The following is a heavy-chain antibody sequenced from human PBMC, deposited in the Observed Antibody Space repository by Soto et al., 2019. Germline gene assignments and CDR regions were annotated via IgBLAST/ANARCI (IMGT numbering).Heavy chain of an antibody. CDR3: ARSFYYDNSGFPD. CDR2: MDQSGST. J-gene: IGHJ4*02. Sequence: SETLSLTCVVPSGSFRGFCGRWIRQSPGKDLEWIGEMDQSGSTNYHPSLKSRVAISVDTSKNQFSLRLNSVTAADTAVYYCARSFYYDNSGFPDWGQGTLVTVSS. D-gene: IGHD3-22*01. CDR1: SGSFRGFC. V-gene: IGHV4-34*01.